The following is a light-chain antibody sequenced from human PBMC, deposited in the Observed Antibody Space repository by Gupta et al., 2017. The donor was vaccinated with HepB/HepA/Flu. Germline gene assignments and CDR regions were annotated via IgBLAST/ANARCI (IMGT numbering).Light chain of an antibody. J-gene: IGKJ2*04. Sequence: DIVMTQSPLSLPVTPGEPASISCRSSQSLLHSNGYNYLDWYLQKPGQSPQLLIYLGSNRASGVPDRFSSSGSGTDFTLKISRVEAEDVGVYYCMQARQTPRSFGQGTKLEIK. CDR3: MQARQTPRS. CDR1: QSLLHSNGYNY. V-gene: IGKV2-28*01. CDR2: LGS.